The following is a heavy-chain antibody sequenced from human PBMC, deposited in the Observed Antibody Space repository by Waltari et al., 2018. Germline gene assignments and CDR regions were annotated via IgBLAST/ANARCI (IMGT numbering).Heavy chain of an antibody. CDR3: ARTDYGERNYYYGMDV. V-gene: IGHV4-59*11. Sequence: QVQLQESGPGLVKPSETLSLTCTVSGGSISSHYWSWIRKPPGKGLEWIGYIYYSGSTNYNPSLKSRVTISVDTSKNQFSLKLSSVTAADTAVYYCARTDYGERNYYYGMDVWGQGTTVTVSS. D-gene: IGHD4-17*01. CDR2: IYYSGST. CDR1: GGSISSHY. J-gene: IGHJ6*02.